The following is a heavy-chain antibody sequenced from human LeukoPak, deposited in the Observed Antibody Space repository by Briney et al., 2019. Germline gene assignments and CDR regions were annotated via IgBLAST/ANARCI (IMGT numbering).Heavy chain of an antibody. CDR2: ISSSSSYI. J-gene: IGHJ4*02. D-gene: IGHD5-24*01. CDR1: GFTLSYYN. Sequence: GGSLRLSCAASGFTLSYYNMNWVRQAPGKGLEWVSSISSSSSYIYYADSVKGRFTISRDNAKNSLYLQMNSLRAEDTAVYYCARETPDGYDYWGQGTLVTVSS. V-gene: IGHV3-21*01. CDR3: ARETPDGYDY.